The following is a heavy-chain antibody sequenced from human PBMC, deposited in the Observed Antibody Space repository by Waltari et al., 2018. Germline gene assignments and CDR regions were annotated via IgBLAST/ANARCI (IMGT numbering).Heavy chain of an antibody. V-gene: IGHV1-2*06. D-gene: IGHD2-15*01. CDR1: GYTFTGYY. Sequence: QVQLVQSGAEVKKPGASVKVSCKASGYTFTGYYMHWVRQAPGQGLEWMGRINPNSGGTNYAQKFQGRVTITADTSTDTAYMELSSLRSEDTAVYYCATDRRCSGGSCYYSWFDPWGQGTLVTVSS. CDR3: ATDRRCSGGSCYYSWFDP. CDR2: INPNSGGT. J-gene: IGHJ5*02.